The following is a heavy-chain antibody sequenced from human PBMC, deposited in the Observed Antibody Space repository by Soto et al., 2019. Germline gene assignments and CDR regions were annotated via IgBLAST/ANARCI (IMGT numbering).Heavy chain of an antibody. CDR3: ARETYRGFYFDY. D-gene: IGHD4-4*01. CDR1: GFTFSSYA. J-gene: IGHJ4*02. Sequence: GGSLRLSCAASGFTFSSYAMSWVRQAPGKGLEWVSAIGGSGGSTYYADSVKGRFTISRDNSKNTLYLQMNSLRVEDTALYYCARETYRGFYFDYWGQGTLVTSPQ. CDR2: IGGSGGST. V-gene: IGHV3-23*01.